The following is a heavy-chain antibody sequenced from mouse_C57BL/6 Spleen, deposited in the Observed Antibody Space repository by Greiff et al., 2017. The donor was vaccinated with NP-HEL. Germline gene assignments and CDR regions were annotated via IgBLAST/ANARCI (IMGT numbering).Heavy chain of an antibody. CDR1: GISITTGNYR. J-gene: IGHJ4*01. V-gene: IGHV3-5*01. Sequence: EVKLMESGPGLVKPSQTVFLTCTVTGISITTGNYRWSWIRQFPGNKLEWIGYIYYSGTITYNPSLTSRTTITRDTPKNQFFLEMNSLTAEDTATYYCARDNGYYGSAMDYWGQGTSVTVSS. CDR2: IYYSGTI. D-gene: IGHD2-3*01. CDR3: ARDNGYYGSAMDY.